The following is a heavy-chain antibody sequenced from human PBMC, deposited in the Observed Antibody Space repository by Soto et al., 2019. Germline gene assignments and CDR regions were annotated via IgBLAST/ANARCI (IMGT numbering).Heavy chain of an antibody. Sequence: QVQLQESGPGLVKPSQSLSLTCTVSGGSIRSGGYYWTWIRQHPGKGLEWIGYIYYSGSTYYNPSLKSRHTISIDTTKNQFSLKLSSVTAADTAVYYCSRSVFPWGQGTLVTVSS. V-gene: IGHV4-31*03. J-gene: IGHJ5*02. CDR1: GGSIRSGGYY. CDR2: IYYSGST. CDR3: SRSVFP.